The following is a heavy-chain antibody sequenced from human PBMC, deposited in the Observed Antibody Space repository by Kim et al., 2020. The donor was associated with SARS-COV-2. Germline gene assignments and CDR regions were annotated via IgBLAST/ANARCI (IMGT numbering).Heavy chain of an antibody. D-gene: IGHD6-19*01. CDR3: ARPSSGWTGFFDY. V-gene: IGHV3-11*06. CDR2: ISSSSSYT. J-gene: IGHJ4*02. CDR1: GFTFSDYY. Sequence: GGSLRLSCAASGFTFSDYYMSWIRQAPGKGLEWVSYISSSSSYTNYADSVKGRFTISRDNAKNSLYLQMNSLRAEDTAVYYCARPSSGWTGFFDYWGQGTLVTVSS.